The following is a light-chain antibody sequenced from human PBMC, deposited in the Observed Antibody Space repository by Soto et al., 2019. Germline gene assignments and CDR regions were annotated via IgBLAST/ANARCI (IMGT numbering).Light chain of an antibody. CDR1: QRIASY. V-gene: IGKV1-39*01. CDR3: QQSYTTPRT. CDR2: AAF. J-gene: IGKJ1*01. Sequence: DIPMTQSPSSLSASIGDRVTITCRASQRIASYVNWYQQKPGEAPKLLIYAAFSLQSGVPSRFSGSGSGTDFTLTISSLQPEDFATYYCQQSYTTPRTFGQGTRVEIK.